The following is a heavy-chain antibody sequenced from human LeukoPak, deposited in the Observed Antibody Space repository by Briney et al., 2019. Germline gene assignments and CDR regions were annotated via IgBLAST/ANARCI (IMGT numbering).Heavy chain of an antibody. CDR2: INPSGGST. J-gene: IGHJ5*02. V-gene: IGHV1-46*03. Sequence: ASVKVSCKASGYTFTSYYMHWVRQAPGQGLEWMGIINPSGGSTSYAQKFQGRVTMTRDTSTSTVYMELSSLRSEDTAVYYCASGSPVGQYAFWSGYWGFDPWGQGTLVSVSS. D-gene: IGHD3-3*01. CDR3: ASGSPVGQYAFWSGYWGFDP. CDR1: GYTFTSYY.